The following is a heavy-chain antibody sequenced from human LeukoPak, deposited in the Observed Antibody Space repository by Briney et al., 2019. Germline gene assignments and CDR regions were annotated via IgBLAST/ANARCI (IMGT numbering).Heavy chain of an antibody. CDR1: GGSFSGYY. V-gene: IGHV4-34*01. J-gene: IGHJ6*02. D-gene: IGHD3-10*01. CDR3: AGVRGVIIRYYYYGMDV. CDR2: INHSGST. Sequence: SETLSLTCAVYGGSFSGYYWSWIRQPPGQGLEWIGEINHSGSTNYNPSLKSRVTISVDTSKNQFSLKLSSVTAADTAVYYCAGVRGVIIRYYYYGMDVWGQGTTVTVSS.